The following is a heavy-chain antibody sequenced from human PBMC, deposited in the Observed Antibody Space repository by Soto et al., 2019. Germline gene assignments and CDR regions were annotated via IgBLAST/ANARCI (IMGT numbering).Heavy chain of an antibody. CDR3: ARGGKTMREVHSLDP. D-gene: IGHD5-18*01. CDR1: GYTFIGYD. J-gene: IGHJ5*02. Sequence: QVQLVQSGAEVKNPGASVKVSCWTSGYTFIGYDINWLRQATGQGLEWMGWINPDSGNTGYSQTLQGRLTLTRDTSTSTAYMELTNLRSEDTAVYYCARGGKTMREVHSLDPWGRGTQVTVS. V-gene: IGHV1-8*01. CDR2: INPDSGNT.